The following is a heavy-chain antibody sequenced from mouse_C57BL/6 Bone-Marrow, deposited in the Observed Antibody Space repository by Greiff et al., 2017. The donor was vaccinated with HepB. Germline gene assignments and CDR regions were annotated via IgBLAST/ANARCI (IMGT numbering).Heavy chain of an antibody. V-gene: IGHV1-52*01. CDR1: GYTFTSYW. CDR2: IDPSDSET. Sequence: VQLQQPGAELVRPGSSVKLSCKASGYTFTSYWMHWVKQRPIQGLEWIGNIDPSDSETHYNQKFKDKATWTVDKSSTTAYMQLSSLTSEDSAVYYCAREGELYGAFDYWGQGTTLTVSS. J-gene: IGHJ2*01. CDR3: AREGELYGAFDY. D-gene: IGHD1-1*01.